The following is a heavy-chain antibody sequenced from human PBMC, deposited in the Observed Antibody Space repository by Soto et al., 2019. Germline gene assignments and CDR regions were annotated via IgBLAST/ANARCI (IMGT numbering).Heavy chain of an antibody. V-gene: IGHV3-33*01. Sequence: GGSLRLSCAASRFTFSNHGMNWVPQAPGKGLEWVAVIWYDASKKYYTDSLKGRFTVSRDNSKNTLYLQMNSLRAVETAMYYCARAPPPCIAARPCYAFNIWGNGTMVTVSS. CDR1: RFTFSNHG. D-gene: IGHD6-6*01. J-gene: IGHJ3*02. CDR3: ARAPPPCIAARPCYAFNI. CDR2: IWYDASKK.